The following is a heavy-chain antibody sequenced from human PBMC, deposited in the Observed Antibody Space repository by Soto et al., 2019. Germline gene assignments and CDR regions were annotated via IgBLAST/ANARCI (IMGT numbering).Heavy chain of an antibody. CDR1: DFTVRTNY. J-gene: IGHJ6*02. V-gene: IGHV3-53*01. Sequence: GGSLRLSCAASDFTVRTNYMSWVRQAPGKGLEWVSVIYSNGSTHYADSVKGRFTISRDDSKNTLYLQMNSLRAEDTAIYYCARDYPFSGMDVWGQGTTVTVSS. CDR2: IYSNGST. CDR3: ARDYPFSGMDV.